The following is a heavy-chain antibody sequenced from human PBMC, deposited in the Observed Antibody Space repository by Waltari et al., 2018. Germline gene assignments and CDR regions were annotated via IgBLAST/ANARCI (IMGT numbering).Heavy chain of an antibody. CDR2: ITSSSIYI. J-gene: IGHJ4*02. CDR3: ARDPLHYYGSGSLYYFDY. CDR1: GFTFSSYS. Sequence: EVQLVESGGGLVKPGGSLRLSCAAPGFTFSSYSLNWVRQAPGKGLEWVSCITSSSIYIYYTDSVKGRFTISRDNAKNSLYLQMNSLRAEDTAVYYCARDPLHYYGSGSLYYFDYWGQGTLVTVSS. V-gene: IGHV3-21*01. D-gene: IGHD3-10*01.